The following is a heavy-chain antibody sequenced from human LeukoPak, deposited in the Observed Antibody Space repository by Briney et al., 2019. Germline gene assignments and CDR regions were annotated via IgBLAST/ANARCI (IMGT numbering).Heavy chain of an antibody. CDR1: GGSISSSGYY. CDR2: IFYTGST. V-gene: IGHV4-31*03. Sequence: PSETLSLTCTVSGGSISSSGYYWSWIRQHPGKGLEWIGYIFYTGSTYYNPSLNSRINISVVTSKNQFSLQLSSVTAADTAVYYCARVGIISEPTATFYFDYWGQGTLVTVSS. D-gene: IGHD1-1*01. J-gene: IGHJ4*02. CDR3: ARVGIISEPTATFYFDY.